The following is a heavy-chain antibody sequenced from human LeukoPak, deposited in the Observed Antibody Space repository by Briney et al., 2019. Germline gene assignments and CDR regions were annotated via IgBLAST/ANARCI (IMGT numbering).Heavy chain of an antibody. D-gene: IGHD6-19*01. CDR2: IYYSGST. V-gene: IGHV4-39*07. J-gene: IGHJ4*02. CDR1: GGSISSSSYY. CDR3: ARDLKEGGSGCHFDY. Sequence: PSETLSLTCTVSGGSISSSSYYWGWIRQPPGKGLEWIGSIYYSGSTYYNPSLKSRVTISVDTSKNQFSLKLSSVTAADTAVYYCARDLKEGGSGCHFDYWGQGTLVTVSS.